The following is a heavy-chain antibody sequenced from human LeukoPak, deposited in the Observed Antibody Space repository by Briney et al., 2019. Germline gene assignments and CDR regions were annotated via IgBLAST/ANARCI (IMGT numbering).Heavy chain of an antibody. V-gene: IGHV4-59*01. CDR3: ARAHRYDSSGYYYDY. D-gene: IGHD3-22*01. CDR2: IYYSGST. Sequence: PSETLSLTCTVSGGSMSPYHWGWIRQPPGKGLEWTGYIYYSGSTNYNPSLKSRVTISVDTSKNQFSLKLSSVTAADTAVYYCARAHRYDSSGYYYDYWGQGTLVTVSS. J-gene: IGHJ4*02. CDR1: GGSMSPYH.